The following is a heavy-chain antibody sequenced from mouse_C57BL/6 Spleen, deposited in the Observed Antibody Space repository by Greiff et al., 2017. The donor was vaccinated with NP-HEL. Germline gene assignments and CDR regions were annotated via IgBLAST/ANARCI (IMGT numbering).Heavy chain of an antibody. Sequence: VHVKQSVAELVRPGASVKLSCTASGFNIKNTYMHWVKQRPEQGLEWIGRIDPANGNTKYAPKFQGKATITADTSSNTAYLQLSSLTSEDTAIYYCAYYSNYRSYFDYWGQGTTLTVSS. D-gene: IGHD2-5*01. CDR3: AYYSNYRSYFDY. V-gene: IGHV14-3*01. CDR1: GFNIKNTY. J-gene: IGHJ2*01. CDR2: IDPANGNT.